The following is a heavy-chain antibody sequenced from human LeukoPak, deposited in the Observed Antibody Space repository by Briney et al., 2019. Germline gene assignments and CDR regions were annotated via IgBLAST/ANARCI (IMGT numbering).Heavy chain of an antibody. Sequence: TGGSLRLSCAASGFTFSSYEMNWVRQAPGKGLEWVSYISSSGSTIYYADSVKGRFTISRDNAKNSLYLQMNSLRAEDTAVYYCARDDYSSGWNPFDYWGQGTLVTVSS. V-gene: IGHV3-48*03. J-gene: IGHJ4*02. D-gene: IGHD6-19*01. CDR2: ISSSGSTI. CDR1: GFTFSSYE. CDR3: ARDDYSSGWNPFDY.